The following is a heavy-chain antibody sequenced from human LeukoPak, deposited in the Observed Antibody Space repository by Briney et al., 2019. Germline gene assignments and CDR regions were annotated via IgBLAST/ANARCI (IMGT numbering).Heavy chain of an antibody. V-gene: IGHV3-38-3*01. Sequence: GGSLRLSCAASGFTVSSNEMSWVRQAPGKGLEWVSSISGGSTYYADSVKGRFTISRDNAKNSLYLQMNSLRAEDTAVYYCARERQNKDFWSGGDYWGQGTLVTVSS. CDR2: ISGGST. D-gene: IGHD3-3*01. CDR3: ARERQNKDFWSGGDY. J-gene: IGHJ4*02. CDR1: GFTVSSNE.